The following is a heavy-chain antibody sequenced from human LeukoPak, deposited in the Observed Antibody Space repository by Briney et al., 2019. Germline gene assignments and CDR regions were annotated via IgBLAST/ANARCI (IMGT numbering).Heavy chain of an antibody. J-gene: IGHJ4*02. D-gene: IGHD3-3*01. CDR3: ARQDDFWSGYSNDY. V-gene: IGHV4-34*01. CDR2: INHSGST. Sequence: KSSETLSLTCAVYGGSFSGYYWSWIRQPPGKGLEWIGEINHSGSTNYNPSLKSRVTISVDTSKNQFSLKLSSVTAADTAVYYCARQDDFWSGYSNDYWGQGTLVTVSS. CDR1: GGSFSGYY.